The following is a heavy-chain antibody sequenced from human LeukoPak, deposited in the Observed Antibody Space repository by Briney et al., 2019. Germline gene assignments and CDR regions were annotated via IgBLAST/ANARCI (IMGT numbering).Heavy chain of an antibody. D-gene: IGHD3-10*01. CDR3: ARKDPSGTYGAFDI. CDR1: GGSVSSGSYY. J-gene: IGHJ3*02. CDR2: IYYSGST. V-gene: IGHV4-61*01. Sequence: SETLSLTCTVSGGSVSSGSYYWSWIRQPPGKGLEWIGYIYYSGSTNYNPSLKSRVTISVDTSKNQFSLKLSSVTAADTAVYYCARKDPSGTYGAFDIWGQGTMVTVSS.